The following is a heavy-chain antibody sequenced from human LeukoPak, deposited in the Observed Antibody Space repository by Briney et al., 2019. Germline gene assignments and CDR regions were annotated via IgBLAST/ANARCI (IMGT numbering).Heavy chain of an antibody. D-gene: IGHD3-9*01. J-gene: IGHJ6*01. Sequence: PSETLSLTCAVYVGSFSGYYWSWIRQPPGKGLEWIGEINHSESTNYNPSLKSRVTISVDTSKNQFSLKLSSVTAADTAVYYCARGGRGYDILIGYSQPVYGIDVWGQGTTVSVSS. CDR3: ARGGRGYDILIGYSQPVYGIDV. CDR2: INHSEST. CDR1: VGSFSGYY. V-gene: IGHV4-34*01.